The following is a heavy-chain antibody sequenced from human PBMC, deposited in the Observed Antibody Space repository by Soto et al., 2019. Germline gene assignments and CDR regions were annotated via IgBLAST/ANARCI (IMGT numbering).Heavy chain of an antibody. J-gene: IGHJ4*02. V-gene: IGHV3-49*04. Sequence: GGSLRLSGTSSGFTFVDYAMSWVRQAPGKGLEWVGFIRSKAYGGTTEYAASVKGRFTISRDDSKSIAYLQMNSLKTEDTAVYYCTRAQSSFDYWGQGTLVTVSS. CDR1: GFTFVDYA. CDR3: TRAQSSFDY. CDR2: IRSKAYGGTT.